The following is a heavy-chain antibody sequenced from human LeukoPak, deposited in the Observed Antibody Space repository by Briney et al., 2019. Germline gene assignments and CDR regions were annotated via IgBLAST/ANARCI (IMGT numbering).Heavy chain of an antibody. CDR1: GFTFSSYG. J-gene: IGHJ4*02. CDR3: ARVKRNFWSGYSKTPFDY. Sequence: GGSLRLSCAASGFTFSSYGMHWVRQAPGKGLEWVAFIRYDGSNKYYADSVKGRFTISRDNPKNTLYLQMNSLRAEDTAVYYCARVKRNFWSGYSKTPFDYWGQGTLVTVSS. V-gene: IGHV3-30*02. CDR2: IRYDGSNK. D-gene: IGHD3-3*01.